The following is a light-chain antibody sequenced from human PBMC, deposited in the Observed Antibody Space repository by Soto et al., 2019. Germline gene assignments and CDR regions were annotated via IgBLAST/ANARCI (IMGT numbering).Light chain of an antibody. J-gene: IGLJ2*01. V-gene: IGLV2-14*01. CDR1: SSDVGGYNY. CDR2: EVS. CDR3: SSYTSANTLV. Sequence: QSALTQPASVSGSPGQSITISCTGTSSDVGGYNYVSWYQQHPGKAPKLMIYEVSNRPSGISIRVSGSKSGNTASLTISGLQAEDEADYYCSSYTSANTLVFGGGTKLTVL.